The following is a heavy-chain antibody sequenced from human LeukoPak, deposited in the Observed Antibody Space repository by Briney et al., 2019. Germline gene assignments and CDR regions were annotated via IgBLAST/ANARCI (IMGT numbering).Heavy chain of an antibody. CDR3: ASSRAYADYFR. V-gene: IGHV3-23*01. CDR1: GFSFSSYA. D-gene: IGHD4-17*01. J-gene: IGHJ3*01. CDR2: ISGSGVST. Sequence: PGGSLRLSCAASGFSFSSYAMNWVRQAPGKGLEWVSAISGSGVSTYYADSVKGRFTISRDNSKNTLYLQMNSLRAEDTAVYYCASSRAYADYFRWGQGTMVTVSS.